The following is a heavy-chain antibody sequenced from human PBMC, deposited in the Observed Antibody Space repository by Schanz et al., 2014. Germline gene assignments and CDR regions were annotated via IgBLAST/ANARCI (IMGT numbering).Heavy chain of an antibody. J-gene: IGHJ4*02. CDR2: MNPNSGNP. V-gene: IGHV1-8*01. CDR3: ARGRTFDY. Sequence: QVQLIQSGAEVKKPGASGKVSCTASGYTFTSYDINWVRQAPGQGLEWLGWMNPNSGNPGFAQKFRGRVTMTRNTSMSTAYIELHILTSEDTAVYYCARGRTFDYWGQGTLVTVSS. CDR1: GYTFTSYD.